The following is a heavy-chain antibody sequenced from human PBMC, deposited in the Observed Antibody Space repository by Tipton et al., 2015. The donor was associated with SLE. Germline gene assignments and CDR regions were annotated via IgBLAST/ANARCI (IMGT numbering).Heavy chain of an antibody. CDR1: GGSFSSVY. D-gene: IGHD2-8*02. Sequence: TLSLTCSVSGGSFSSVYWSWIRQPPGKGLEWIGYIYYSGITNYNPSLKSRVTISADSSKSQFSLKLSSVTAADAAVYYCASITGRFDYWGQGTLVTVSS. V-gene: IGHV4-59*01. J-gene: IGHJ4*02. CDR3: ASITGRFDY. CDR2: IYYSGIT.